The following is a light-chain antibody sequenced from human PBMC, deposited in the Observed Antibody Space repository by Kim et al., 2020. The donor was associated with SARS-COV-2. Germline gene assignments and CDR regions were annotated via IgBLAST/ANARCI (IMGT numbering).Light chain of an antibody. CDR1: QSVSSN. Sequence: SVSPGERATLSCRASQSVSSNLAWYQQKPGQAPRLRIYGASARATGIPARFSGSGSGTEFTLTISSLQSEDFAVYYCQQYNNWPYTFGRGTKLEI. J-gene: IGKJ2*01. V-gene: IGKV3-15*01. CDR2: GAS. CDR3: QQYNNWPYT.